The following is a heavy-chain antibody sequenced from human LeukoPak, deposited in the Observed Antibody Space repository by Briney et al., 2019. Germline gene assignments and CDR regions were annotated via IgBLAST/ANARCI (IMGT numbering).Heavy chain of an antibody. Sequence: SETLSLTCAVYGGSFSSYYWGWIRQPPGKGLEWIGSIYYSGSTYYNPSLKSRVTISVDTSKNQFSLKLSSVTAADAAVYYCAITSARDGRDYWGQGTLVTVSS. D-gene: IGHD5-24*01. J-gene: IGHJ4*02. CDR2: IYYSGST. CDR3: AITSARDGRDY. CDR1: GGSFSSYY. V-gene: IGHV4-39*01.